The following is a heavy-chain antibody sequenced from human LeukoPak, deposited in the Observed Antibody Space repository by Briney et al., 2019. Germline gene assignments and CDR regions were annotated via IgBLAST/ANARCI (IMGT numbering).Heavy chain of an antibody. D-gene: IGHD2-2*01. CDR1: GGSFSGYY. CDR3: AREGYCSSTSCYPRGGGYDY. J-gene: IGHJ4*02. Sequence: SETLSLTCAVYGGSFSGYYWSWIRQPPGKGREWIGEINNSGSTNYNPSLKSRVTISVDPSKNQFSLRLSSVTAADTAVYYCAREGYCSSTSCYPRGGGYDYWGQGTLVTVSS. V-gene: IGHV4-34*01. CDR2: INNSGST.